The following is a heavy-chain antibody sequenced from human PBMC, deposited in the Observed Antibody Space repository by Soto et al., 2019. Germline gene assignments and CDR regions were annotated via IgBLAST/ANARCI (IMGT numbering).Heavy chain of an antibody. CDR3: VRGWSGWRVWLDY. CDR1: GGSFSGYY. V-gene: IGHV4-34*01. CDR2: INHSGST. D-gene: IGHD6-19*01. Sequence: QVQLQQWGAGLLKPSETLSLTCAVYGGSFSGYYWSWIRQPPGKGLEWIGEINHSGSTNYNPSLKSRVTISVDTSKNQFSLKLSSVTAADTAVYYCVRGWSGWRVWLDYWGQGTLVTVSS. J-gene: IGHJ4*02.